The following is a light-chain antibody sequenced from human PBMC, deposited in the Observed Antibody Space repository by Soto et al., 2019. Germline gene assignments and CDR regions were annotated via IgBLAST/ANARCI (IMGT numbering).Light chain of an antibody. CDR2: DVS. V-gene: IGLV2-11*01. CDR3: AAWDDSLSGPGYV. CDR1: STDVGGYNY. Sequence: QSALTQPRSLSGSPGQSVTISCTGTSTDVGGYNYVSWYQQHPGKVPKLMLYDVSKRPSGVPDRFSGSKSGTSASLAISGLRSEDEADYYCAAWDDSLSGPGYVFGTGTKVTVL. J-gene: IGLJ1*01.